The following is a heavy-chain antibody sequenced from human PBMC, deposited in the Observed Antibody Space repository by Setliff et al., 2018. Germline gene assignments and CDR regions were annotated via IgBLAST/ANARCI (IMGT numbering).Heavy chain of an antibody. CDR2: INSDGSGT. CDR3: VAVRWNYPTV. V-gene: IGHV3-74*01. CDR1: GFTFNTYW. D-gene: IGHD1-7*01. Sequence: GGSLRLSCAASGFTFNTYWMHWVRQAPGKRLVWFSHINSDGSGTSYADSVKGRFTISRDNAKNTLYLQMNSLRAEDTAVFYCVAVRWNYPTVWGQGTLVTVSS. J-gene: IGHJ4*02.